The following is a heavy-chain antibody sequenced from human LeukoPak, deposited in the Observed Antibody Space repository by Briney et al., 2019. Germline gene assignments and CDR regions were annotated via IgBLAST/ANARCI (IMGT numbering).Heavy chain of an antibody. D-gene: IGHD6-19*01. J-gene: IGHJ3*02. CDR1: GFTFSSYA. CDR2: ISGSGGST. CDR3: AKDRGSSGWTGRAFDI. Sequence: GGSLRLSCAASGFTFSSYAMSWVRQAPGKGLEWVSAISGSGGSTYYADSVKGRFTISRDNSKNTLYLQMNSLRAEDTAVYYCAKDRGSSGWTGRAFDIWGQGTMVTVSS. V-gene: IGHV3-23*01.